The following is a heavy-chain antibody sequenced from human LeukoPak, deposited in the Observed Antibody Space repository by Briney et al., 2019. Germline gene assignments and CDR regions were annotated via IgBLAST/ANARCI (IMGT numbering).Heavy chain of an antibody. D-gene: IGHD5-24*01. CDR1: GFTFSDHY. CDR3: AKVGVEMATITYSWFDP. Sequence: GGSLRLSCAASGFTFSDHYMDWVRQAPGKGLEWVAFIRYDGSNKYYADSVKGRFTISRDNSKNTLYLQMNSLRAEDTAVYYCAKVGVEMATITYSWFDPWGQGTLVTVSS. V-gene: IGHV3-30*02. J-gene: IGHJ5*02. CDR2: IRYDGSNK.